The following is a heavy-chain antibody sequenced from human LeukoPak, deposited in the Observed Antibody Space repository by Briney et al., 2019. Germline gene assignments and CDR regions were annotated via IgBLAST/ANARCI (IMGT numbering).Heavy chain of an antibody. CDR3: ARDSTAAGTGWFDP. V-gene: IGHV3-30-3*01. CDR2: ISYDGSNK. D-gene: IGHD6-13*01. Sequence: GGSLRLSCAASGFTFSSYAMHWVRQAPGKGLEWVAVISYDGSNKYYADSVKGRFTISGDNSKNTLYLQMNSLRAEDTAVYYCARDSTAAGTGWFDPWGQGTLVTVSS. J-gene: IGHJ5*02. CDR1: GFTFSSYA.